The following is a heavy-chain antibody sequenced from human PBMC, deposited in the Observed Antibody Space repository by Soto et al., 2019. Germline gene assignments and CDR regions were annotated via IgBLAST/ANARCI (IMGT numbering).Heavy chain of an antibody. V-gene: IGHV4-34*01. CDR2: INHSGST. CDR3: ARGLRPAAGILVAFDP. CDR1: GGSFSGYY. J-gene: IGHJ5*02. D-gene: IGHD6-13*01. Sequence: SETLSLTCAVYGGSFSGYYWSWIRQPPGKGLEWIGEINHSGSTNYNPSLKSRVTISVDTSKNQFSLKLSSVTAADTAVYYCARGLRPAAGILVAFDPWGQGTLVTVSS.